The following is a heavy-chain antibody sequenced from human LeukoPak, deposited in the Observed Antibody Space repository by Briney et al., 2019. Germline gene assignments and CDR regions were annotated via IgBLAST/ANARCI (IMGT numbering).Heavy chain of an antibody. D-gene: IGHD2-2*01. CDR1: GFTFSEAW. J-gene: IGHJ6*02. CDR3: ASLGYCSSTSCFTTGLYGMDV. Sequence: PGGSLRLSCAASGFTFSEAWMSWVRQAPGKGLEWVSSISSSSSYIYYADSVKGRFTISRDNAKNSLYLQMNSLRAEDTAVYYCASLGYCSSTSCFTTGLYGMDVWGQGTTVTVSS. CDR2: ISSSSSYI. V-gene: IGHV3-21*01.